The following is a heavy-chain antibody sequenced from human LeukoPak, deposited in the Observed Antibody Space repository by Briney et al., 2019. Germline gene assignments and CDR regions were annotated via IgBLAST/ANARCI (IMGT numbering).Heavy chain of an antibody. CDR3: AKDQQYQLLYGNLDY. CDR2: ISGSGGST. J-gene: IGHJ4*02. D-gene: IGHD2-2*02. Sequence: GGSLRLSCAASGFTFSSYAMSLVRQAPGKGLEWVSAISGSGGSTYYADSVKGRFTISRDNSKNTLYLQMNSLRAEDTAVYYCAKDQQYQLLYGNLDYWGQGTLVTVSS. CDR1: GFTFSSYA. V-gene: IGHV3-23*01.